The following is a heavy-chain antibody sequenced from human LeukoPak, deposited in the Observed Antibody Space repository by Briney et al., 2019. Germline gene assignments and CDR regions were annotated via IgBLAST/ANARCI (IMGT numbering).Heavy chain of an antibody. V-gene: IGHV1-8*01. CDR1: GYTFTSYD. J-gene: IGHJ4*02. D-gene: IGHD6-6*01. CDR2: MNPNSGNT. Sequence: GASVNVSCKASGYTFTSYDINWVRQATGQGLEWMGWMNPNSGNTGYAQKFQGRVTMTRNTSISTAYMELSSLRSEDTAVYYCARALNIAARPLYYWGQGTLVTVSS. CDR3: ARALNIAARPLYY.